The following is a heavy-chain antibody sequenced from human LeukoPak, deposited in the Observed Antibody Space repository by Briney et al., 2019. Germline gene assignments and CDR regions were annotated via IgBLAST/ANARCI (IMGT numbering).Heavy chain of an antibody. CDR3: ARQLYVSGSYYAPMDV. CDR2: VHYSESA. CDR1: GGSISSSSFF. D-gene: IGHD3-10*01. V-gene: IGHV4-39*01. Sequence: SETLSLTCSVSGGSISSSSFFWGWIRQPPGKGLEWIASVHYSESAYYNPSLKSRLTIPVDTSKNQFSLKLSSVTAADTSVYFCARQLYVSGSYYAPMDVWGKGTTVTISS. J-gene: IGHJ6*03.